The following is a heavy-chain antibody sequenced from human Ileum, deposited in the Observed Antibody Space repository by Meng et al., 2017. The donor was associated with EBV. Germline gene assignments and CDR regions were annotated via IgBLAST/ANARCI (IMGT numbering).Heavy chain of an antibody. D-gene: IGHD5-18*01. Sequence: QWQVEQDGAEVKKSVSSVKVSGKASGGPFRNSAISWVRQAPGQGLEWMGGIIPMFGAPDYAQRFQDRVTITADESSSTVYMELNSLRSEDTAVYYCARESGRGYSSDYWGQGTLVTVSS. CDR3: ARESGRGYSSDY. CDR2: IIPMFGAP. V-gene: IGHV1-69*01. J-gene: IGHJ4*02. CDR1: GGPFRNSA.